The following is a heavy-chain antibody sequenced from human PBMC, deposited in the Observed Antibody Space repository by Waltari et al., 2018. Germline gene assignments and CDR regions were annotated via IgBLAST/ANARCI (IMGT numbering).Heavy chain of an antibody. CDR3: AKSGDNYVVYFDS. CDR2: ISDNSGRT. CDR1: GFPFSRYA. V-gene: IGHV3-23*01. J-gene: IGHJ4*02. D-gene: IGHD1-1*01. Sequence: EVRLLESGGGSVQPGGSLRLSCVGSGFPFSRYAMSWVRQGPGKGLEGVSGISDNSGRTYYADSVTGRFTISRDNFKNTLFLDLNSLRAEDTAAYYCAKSGDNYVVYFDSWGQGSLVSVSS.